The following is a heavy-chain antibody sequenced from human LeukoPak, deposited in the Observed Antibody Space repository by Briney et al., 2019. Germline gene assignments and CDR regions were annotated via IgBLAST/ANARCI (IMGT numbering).Heavy chain of an antibody. CDR2: VSNSGDYI. D-gene: IGHD6-19*01. V-gene: IGHV3-21*06. J-gene: IGHJ4*02. CDR3: ARDPIGGWSMEYFDY. Sequence: PGGSLRLSCAASGFSFSSYRMNWVRQAPGKGLEWVSSVSNSGDYIHYADSVKGRFTISRDNSKNSLYLQMNSLRAEDTAVYYCARDPIGGWSMEYFDYWGQGTLVTVSS. CDR1: GFSFSSYR.